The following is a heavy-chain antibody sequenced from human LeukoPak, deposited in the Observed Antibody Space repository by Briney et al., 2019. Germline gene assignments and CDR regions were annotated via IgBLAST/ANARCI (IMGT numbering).Heavy chain of an antibody. J-gene: IGHJ4*02. CDR2: ISYDGSNK. CDR3: AKDLRGTMVRGVIGY. V-gene: IGHV3-30*18. D-gene: IGHD3-10*01. Sequence: GGSLRLSCAVSGFTFSSYGMHWVRQAPGKGLEWVAVISYDGSNKYYADSVKGRFTISRDNSKNTLYLQMNSLRAEDTAVYYCAKDLRGTMVRGVIGYWGQGTLVTVSS. CDR1: GFTFSSYG.